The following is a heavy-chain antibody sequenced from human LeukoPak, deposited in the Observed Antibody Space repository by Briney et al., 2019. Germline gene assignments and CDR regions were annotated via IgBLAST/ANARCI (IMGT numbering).Heavy chain of an antibody. D-gene: IGHD2-2*01. CDR3: ARRYCSSTSCLLDY. J-gene: IGHJ4*02. Sequence: PGRSLRLSCAASGFTFSSYEMNWVRQAPGKGLEWVSYISSSGSTIYYADSVKGRFSISRDNAKNSLYLQMNSLRGEDTAVYYCARRYCSSTSCLLDYWGQGTLVTVSS. CDR1: GFTFSSYE. CDR2: ISSSGSTI. V-gene: IGHV3-48*03.